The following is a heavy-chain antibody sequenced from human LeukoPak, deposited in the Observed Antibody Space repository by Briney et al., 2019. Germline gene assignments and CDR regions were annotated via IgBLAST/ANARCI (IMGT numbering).Heavy chain of an antibody. D-gene: IGHD1-20*01. J-gene: IGHJ4*02. V-gene: IGHV3-49*03. CDR3: TNVYNWNSGRFDS. CDR1: GFTFGDYT. CDR2: IRNKLYSGTT. Sequence: GGSLRLSCTTSGFTFGDYTMSWFRQAPGKGLEWVGFIRNKLYSGTTEYAASAKGRFTISRDDSKSIAYLQMSSRKTDDTAVYYCTNVYNWNSGRFDSWGQGTLVTVSS.